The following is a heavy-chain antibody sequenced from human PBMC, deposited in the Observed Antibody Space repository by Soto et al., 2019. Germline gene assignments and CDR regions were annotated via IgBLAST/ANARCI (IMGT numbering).Heavy chain of an antibody. J-gene: IGHJ4*02. V-gene: IGHV4-34*01. D-gene: IGHD1-26*01. Sequence: SETLSLTCAVYGGFFSGYYCSWIRKPRGTRLGWVAEINHSGTHDYNPSLKSRVPTSVDTSKNQFPLKLSSVPAADTAVYSCAGSSPLYYFDYWGQGTLVTVSS. CDR2: INHSGTH. CDR1: GGFFSGYY. CDR3: AGSSPLYYFDY.